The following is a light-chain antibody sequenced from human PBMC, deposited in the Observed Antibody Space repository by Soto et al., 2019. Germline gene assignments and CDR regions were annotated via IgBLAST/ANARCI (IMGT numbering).Light chain of an antibody. CDR3: QQLNSYPPA. CDR2: AAS. J-gene: IGKJ3*01. Sequence: DIQLTQSPSFLSASVGDRVTITCRASQGISSYLAWYQQKPGKAPKLLIYAASTLQSGDPSRFSGSGSGTEFTLTISCLQPEDFATYYCQQLNSYPPAFGPGTKVDI. CDR1: QGISSY. V-gene: IGKV1-9*01.